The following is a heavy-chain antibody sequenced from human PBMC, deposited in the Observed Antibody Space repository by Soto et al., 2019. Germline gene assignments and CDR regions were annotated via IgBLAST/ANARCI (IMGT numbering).Heavy chain of an antibody. V-gene: IGHV1-2*02. Sequence: ASVKVSCKASGYTFTGYYVHWVRQAPGQGLEWMGWINPNSGGTNYAQKFQGRATMTRDTSISTAYMELSRLRSDDTAVYYCARMGMKYSSSWENWFDPWGQGTLVTVSS. J-gene: IGHJ5*02. CDR2: INPNSGGT. D-gene: IGHD6-13*01. CDR3: ARMGMKYSSSWENWFDP. CDR1: GYTFTGYY.